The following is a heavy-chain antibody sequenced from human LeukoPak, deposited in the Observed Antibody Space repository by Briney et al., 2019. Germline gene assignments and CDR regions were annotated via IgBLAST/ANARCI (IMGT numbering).Heavy chain of an antibody. V-gene: IGHV1-18*01. CDR3: ARDRRDGDYLDY. CDR1: GYTFTSYG. CDR2: ISAYNGNT. J-gene: IGHJ4*02. Sequence: ASVKVSCKASGYTFTSYGISWVRQAPGQGLEWMGRISAYNGNTNYAQKLRGRVTITTDTSTSTAYMELRSLRSDDTALYFCARDRRDGDYLDYWGQGTLVTVSS. D-gene: IGHD4-17*01.